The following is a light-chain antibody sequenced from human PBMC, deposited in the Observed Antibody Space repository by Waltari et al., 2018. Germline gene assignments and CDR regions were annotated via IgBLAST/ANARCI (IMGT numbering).Light chain of an antibody. V-gene: IGLV2-11*01. CDR1: GSDVRAFNP. CDR2: DVF. J-gene: IGLJ3*02. CDR3: CSYAGIWV. Sequence: QSALTQPRPVSGSPRQSVTISCPGAGSDVRAFNPVSWYQQHPGQAPKLIIFDVFKRPSGVPDRFSGSKSGTSASLTVSGLQAEDEADYYCCSYAGIWVFGGGTKLTVL.